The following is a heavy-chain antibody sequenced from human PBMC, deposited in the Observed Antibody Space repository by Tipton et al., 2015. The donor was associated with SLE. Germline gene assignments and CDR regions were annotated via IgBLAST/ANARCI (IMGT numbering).Heavy chain of an antibody. CDR3: ARDPNGGYGSFDY. CDR1: GDSISRTSNY. CDR2: IYYSGTT. Sequence: TLSLTCTVSGDSISRTSNYWGWIRQPPGKGLEWIGTIYYSGTTYYNPSLKSRVTISLDRTKNQFSLKVRSATAADTAVYFCARDPNGGYGSFDYWGLGALVTVSS. V-gene: IGHV4-39*07. D-gene: IGHD7-27*01. J-gene: IGHJ4*02.